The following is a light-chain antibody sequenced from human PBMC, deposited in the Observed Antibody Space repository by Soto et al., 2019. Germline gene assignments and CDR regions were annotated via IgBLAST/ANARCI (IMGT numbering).Light chain of an antibody. CDR1: QTVSRS. CDR3: QQYNNWPLT. V-gene: IGKV3-15*01. Sequence: EIVMTQSPATLSVSPGERATLSCRASQTVSRSLAWYQQKPGQPPTLLIYDASTRAAGIPARFSGSGSGTEFTLTISSLQSEDFAVYHCQQYNNWPLTFGGGTKVEIK. CDR2: DAS. J-gene: IGKJ4*01.